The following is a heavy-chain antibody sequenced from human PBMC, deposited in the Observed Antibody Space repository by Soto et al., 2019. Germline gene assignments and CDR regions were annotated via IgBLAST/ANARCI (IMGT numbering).Heavy chain of an antibody. CDR3: GSSYCSGYPAFDY. J-gene: IGHJ4*02. CDR1: GDTFTFYS. V-gene: IGHV1-69*02. Sequence: QVQLVQSGAEVKRPGSSVKVSCKASGDTFTFYSINWVRQAPGLGLEWMGRINPILSMSNYAQRFQGRVTMTADKSTSTAYMELSSLRSEDTANYYCGSSYCSGYPAFDYWGQGALVTVSS. D-gene: IGHD3-10*01. CDR2: INPILSMS.